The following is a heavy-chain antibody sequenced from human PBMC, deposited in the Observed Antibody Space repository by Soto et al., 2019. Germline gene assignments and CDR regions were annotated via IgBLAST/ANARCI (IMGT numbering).Heavy chain of an antibody. CDR3: AKESASKFYSGYYLDY. Sequence: GGSLRLSCAASGFTFDDYAMHWVRQAPGKGLEWVSGISWNSGSIGYADSVKGRFTISRDNAKNSLYLQMNSLRAEDTALYYCAKESASKFYSGYYLDYWGQGTLVTVSS. CDR2: ISWNSGSI. CDR1: GFTFDDYA. J-gene: IGHJ4*02. D-gene: IGHD5-12*01. V-gene: IGHV3-9*01.